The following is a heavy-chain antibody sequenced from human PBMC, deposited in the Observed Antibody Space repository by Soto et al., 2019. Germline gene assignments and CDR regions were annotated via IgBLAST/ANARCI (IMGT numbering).Heavy chain of an antibody. CDR1: GFSFSRHA. V-gene: IGHV3-30-3*01. J-gene: IGHJ4*02. D-gene: IGHD3-16*01. CDR3: AKALITLGASQGSYFDY. CDR2: IAYDGINK. Sequence: QVQLVESGGGVVQPGRSLRLFCAASGFSFSRHAMHWVRQAPGKGLEWVAVIAYDGINKYYADSVKGRFTISRDNSKDTLYLQMDSLRNEDTALYYCAKALITLGASQGSYFDYWAQGAPVTVTS.